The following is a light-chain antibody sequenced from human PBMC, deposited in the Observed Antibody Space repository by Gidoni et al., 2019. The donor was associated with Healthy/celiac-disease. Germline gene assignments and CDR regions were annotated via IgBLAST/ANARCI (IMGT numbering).Light chain of an antibody. V-gene: IGKV1-5*03. Sequence: DIQMTQAPSTLSASVGERVTITCRASQGISNWLAWYQQKPGKAPKLLIYKPSSLETGVPSRFSGCGSGTEFTLSICSLQPDDFATFYCQQYNSYSPRLTFGGGTKVEIK. CDR1: QGISNW. J-gene: IGKJ4*01. CDR2: KPS. CDR3: QQYNSYSPRLT.